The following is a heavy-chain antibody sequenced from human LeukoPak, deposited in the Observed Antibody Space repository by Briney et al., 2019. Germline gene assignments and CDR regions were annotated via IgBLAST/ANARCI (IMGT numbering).Heavy chain of an antibody. Sequence: GGSLRLSCAASGFAFSGSAIHWVRQPSGKGLEWVGRIRTIASNYATTYAASGKGRFTISRDDSKNTAYLQMNSLKNEDTAVYYCTRLGGVGSRDDEFDYWGQGTLLSVPS. CDR2: IRTIASNYAT. D-gene: IGHD2-8*02. CDR1: GFAFSGSA. J-gene: IGHJ4*02. V-gene: IGHV3-73*01. CDR3: TRLGGVGSRDDEFDY.